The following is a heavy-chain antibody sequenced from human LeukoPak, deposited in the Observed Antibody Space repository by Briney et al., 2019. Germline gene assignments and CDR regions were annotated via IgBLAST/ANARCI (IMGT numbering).Heavy chain of an antibody. V-gene: IGHV4-59*01. CDR2: IYYSGSI. CDR1: GASISSYY. D-gene: IGHD3-22*01. Sequence: SETLSLICTVSGASISSYYWSWIRQPPGKGLEWIGDIYYSGSIKYNPSLKSRVTMSVDTSKNQFSLKLSSVTAADTAIYYCARENPSGYYNRPIDYWGQGTLVAVSS. CDR3: ARENPSGYYNRPIDY. J-gene: IGHJ4*02.